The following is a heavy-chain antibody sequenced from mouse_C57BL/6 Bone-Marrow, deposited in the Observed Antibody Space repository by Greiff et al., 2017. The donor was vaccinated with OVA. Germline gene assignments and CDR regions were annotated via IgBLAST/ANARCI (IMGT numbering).Heavy chain of an antibody. CDR3: ARRGGYGRGYFDV. V-gene: IGHV5-6*01. CDR2: ISSGGSYT. J-gene: IGHJ1*03. Sequence: EVQGVESGGDLVKPGGSLKLSCAASGFTFSSYGMSWVRQTPDKRLEWVATISSGGSYTYYPDSVKGRFTISRDNAKNTLYLQMSSLKSEDTAMYYCARRGGYGRGYFDVWGTGTTVTVSS. CDR1: GFTFSSYG. D-gene: IGHD2-2*01.